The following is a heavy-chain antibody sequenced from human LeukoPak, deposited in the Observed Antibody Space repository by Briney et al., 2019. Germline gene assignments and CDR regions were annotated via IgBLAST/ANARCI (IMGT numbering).Heavy chain of an antibody. CDR2: IYYSGST. J-gene: IGHJ6*02. D-gene: IGHD3-16*01. CDR1: GGSISSGDYY. CDR3: AREITLYGMDV. Sequence: TSQTLSLTCTVSGGSISSGDYYWSWIRQPPGKGLEWIGYIYYSGSTYYNPSLKSRVTISVDTSKNQFSLKLSSVTAADTAVYYCAREITLYGMDVWGQGTTATVSS. V-gene: IGHV4-30-4*01.